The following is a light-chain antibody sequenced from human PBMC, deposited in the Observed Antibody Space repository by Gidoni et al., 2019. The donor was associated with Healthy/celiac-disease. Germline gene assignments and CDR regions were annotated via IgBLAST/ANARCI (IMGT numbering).Light chain of an antibody. J-gene: IGLJ2*01. CDR2: EVS. Sequence: QSALTQPPSASGSPGQSVTISCTGTSSDVGGYNYFSWYHQHPGKAPKLRIYEVSKRPSGVPDRFSGSKSGNTASLTVSGLQAEDEADYYCSSYAGSNNLVFGGGTKLTVL. CDR3: SSYAGSNNLV. CDR1: SSDVGGYNY. V-gene: IGLV2-8*01.